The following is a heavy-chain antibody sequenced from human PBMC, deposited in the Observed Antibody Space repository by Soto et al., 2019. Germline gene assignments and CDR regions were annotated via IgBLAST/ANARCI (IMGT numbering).Heavy chain of an antibody. V-gene: IGHV4-38-2*01. Sequence: SETLSLTCAVSGYSISSGYYWGWIRQPSGKGLEWIGSIYHSGSAYYNPSLKSRVTISVATSQNQFSLKLSSVTAADTAVYYCARADSITIFGVVPEGWFDPWGQGTLVTVSS. CDR3: ARADSITIFGVVPEGWFDP. CDR1: GYSISSGYY. D-gene: IGHD3-3*01. CDR2: IYHSGSA. J-gene: IGHJ5*02.